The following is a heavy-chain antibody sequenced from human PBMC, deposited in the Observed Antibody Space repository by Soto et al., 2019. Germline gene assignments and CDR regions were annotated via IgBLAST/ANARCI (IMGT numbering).Heavy chain of an antibody. J-gene: IGHJ4*02. D-gene: IGHD2-2*01. V-gene: IGHV4-59*01. CDR2: IYYSGST. Sequence: QVQLQESGPGLVKPSETLSLTCTVSGGSISSYYWSWIRQPPGKGLEWIGYIYYSGSTNYNPSLKSRVTISVDTSKNQFSLKLSSVTAADTAMYYCARGYPVPALFDYWGQGTLVTVSS. CDR3: ARGYPVPALFDY. CDR1: GGSISSYY.